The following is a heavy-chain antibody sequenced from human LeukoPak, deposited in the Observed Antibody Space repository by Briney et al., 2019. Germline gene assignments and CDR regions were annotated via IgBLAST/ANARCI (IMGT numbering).Heavy chain of an antibody. D-gene: IGHD3-22*01. CDR3: ARVQQYDKLDY. V-gene: IGHV3-20*04. CDR1: GFTFSSYE. Sequence: GGSLRLSCAASGFTFSSYEMSWVRQAPGKGLEWVSGISWNGRNTAYAESLKGRFTISRDNAKNSLYLQMNSLRAEDTAFYYCARVQQYDKLDYWGQGTLVTVSS. CDR2: ISWNGRNT. J-gene: IGHJ4*02.